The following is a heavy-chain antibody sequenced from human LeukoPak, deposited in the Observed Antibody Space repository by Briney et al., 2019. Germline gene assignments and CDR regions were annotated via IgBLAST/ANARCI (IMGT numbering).Heavy chain of an antibody. V-gene: IGHV1-2*02. CDR3: ARDSGERGSGSYLIAY. CDR2: NSGGT. D-gene: IGHD3-10*01. J-gene: IGHJ4*02. Sequence: NSGGTNYAQKFQGRVTMTRDTSISTAYMELSRLRSDDTAVYYCARDSGERGSGSYLIAYWGQGTLVTVSS.